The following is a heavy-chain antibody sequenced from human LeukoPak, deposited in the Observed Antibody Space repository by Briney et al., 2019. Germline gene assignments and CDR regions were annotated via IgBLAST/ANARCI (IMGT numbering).Heavy chain of an antibody. CDR1: GFTFSSYE. Sequence: GGSLRPSCAASGFTFSSYEMNWVRQAPGKGLEWVSYISSSGSTIYYADSVKGRFTISRDNAKNSLYLQMNSLRAEDTAVYYCARGPYASGSYGRRGWVHYMDVWGKGTTVTISS. D-gene: IGHD3-10*01. CDR3: ARGPYASGSYGRRGWVHYMDV. V-gene: IGHV3-48*03. CDR2: ISSSGSTI. J-gene: IGHJ6*03.